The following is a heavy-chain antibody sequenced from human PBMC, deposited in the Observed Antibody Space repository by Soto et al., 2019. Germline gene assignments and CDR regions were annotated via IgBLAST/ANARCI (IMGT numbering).Heavy chain of an antibody. CDR3: ARDQGYCSGGSCYVAGY. D-gene: IGHD2-15*01. Sequence: EVQLVESGGGLVQPGGSLRLSCAASGFTFSSYWMHWVRQVPGKGLVWVSRINSDGSSTGYADSVMGRFTISRDNAKNKLYLQMNSLRAEDTAVYYSARDQGYCSGGSCYVAGYWGQGTLVTVSS. CDR2: INSDGSST. J-gene: IGHJ4*02. CDR1: GFTFSSYW. V-gene: IGHV3-74*01.